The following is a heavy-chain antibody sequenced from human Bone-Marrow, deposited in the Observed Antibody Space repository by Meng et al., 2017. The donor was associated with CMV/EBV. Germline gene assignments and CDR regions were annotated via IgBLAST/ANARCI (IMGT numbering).Heavy chain of an antibody. CDR3: ARDTYQRAFYSSSDYYYYGMDV. Sequence: SCKASGYTFTSYAMHWVRQAPGKGLEWVAVISYDGSNKYYADSVKGRFTISRDNSKNTLYLQMNSLRAEDTAVYYCARDTYQRAFYSSSDYYYYGMDVWGQGTTVTVSS. V-gene: IGHV3-30*04. CDR1: GYTFTSYA. D-gene: IGHD6-6*01. J-gene: IGHJ6*02. CDR2: ISYDGSNK.